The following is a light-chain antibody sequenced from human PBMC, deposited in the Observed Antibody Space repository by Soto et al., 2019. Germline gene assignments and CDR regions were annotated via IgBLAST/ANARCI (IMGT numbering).Light chain of an antibody. J-gene: IGLJ2*01. V-gene: IGLV2-14*03. CDR3: CSYTSSSNPVV. Sequence: QSVLTQPASVSGSPGQSITISCTGTSSDVGGYNYVSWYQQHPGKAPKLMIYDVSNRPSGVSDRFSGSKSGNTASLTISGIQAEDEADYYCCSYTSSSNPVVFGGGTKLTVL. CDR2: DVS. CDR1: SSDVGGYNY.